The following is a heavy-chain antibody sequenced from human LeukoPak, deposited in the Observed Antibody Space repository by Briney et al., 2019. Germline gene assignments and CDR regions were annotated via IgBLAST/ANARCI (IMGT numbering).Heavy chain of an antibody. Sequence: GGSLRLSCAASGFTFSDSWMSWVRQAPGKGLEWVANMNQDGSAKDYVDSVKGRFTISRDNARNSLYLQMSSLRAEDTAVYYCATYTHWVAGDVWGQGTTDTVSS. CDR1: GFTFSDSW. CDR3: ATYTHWVAGDV. J-gene: IGHJ6*02. V-gene: IGHV3-7*01. D-gene: IGHD3-16*01. CDR2: MNQDGSAK.